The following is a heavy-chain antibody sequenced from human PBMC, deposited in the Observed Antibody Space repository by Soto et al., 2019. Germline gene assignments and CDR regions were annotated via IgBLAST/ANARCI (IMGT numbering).Heavy chain of an antibody. Sequence: SGPTLVNPTETLTLTCIVSDFSLTSTTMGXSWIRQPPGKALEWLAHIFSNDEKSYSTSLKSRLTISKDTSKSQVVLTMTHMDPVDTATYYCARIISTWYAALDYRGQGTLVTVSS. CDR2: IFSNDEK. D-gene: IGHD6-13*01. CDR1: DFSLTSTTMG. J-gene: IGHJ4*02. V-gene: IGHV2-26*01. CDR3: ARIISTWYAALDY.